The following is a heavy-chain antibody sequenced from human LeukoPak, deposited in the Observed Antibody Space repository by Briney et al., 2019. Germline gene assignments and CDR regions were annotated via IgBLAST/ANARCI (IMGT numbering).Heavy chain of an antibody. CDR3: AKGYFYNWFDP. CDR2: ISGSGGST. CDR1: GSTLSSYA. D-gene: IGHD1-26*01. Sequence: GGSLRFSCAASGSTLSSYAMSWVRKAPGKGLRWVSAISGSGGSTYYADSVKGRFTISRDNSKNTLYLQMNSLRAEDTAVYYCAKGYFYNWFDPWGQGTLVTVSS. V-gene: IGHV3-23*01. J-gene: IGHJ5*02.